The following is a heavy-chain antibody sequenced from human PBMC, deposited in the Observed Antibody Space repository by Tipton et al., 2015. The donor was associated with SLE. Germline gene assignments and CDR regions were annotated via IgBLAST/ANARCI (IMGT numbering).Heavy chain of an antibody. D-gene: IGHD6-13*01. J-gene: IGHJ4*02. CDR3: ARERQQLVVIDY. V-gene: IGHV4-38-2*02. CDR2: IYHSGST. Sequence: GLVKPSETLSLTCTVSGYSISSGYYWGWIRQPPGKGLEWIGSIYHSGSTYYNPSLKSRVTISVETSKNQFSLKLNSVTAADTAVYYCARERQQLVVIDYWGQGTLVTVSS. CDR1: GYSISSGYY.